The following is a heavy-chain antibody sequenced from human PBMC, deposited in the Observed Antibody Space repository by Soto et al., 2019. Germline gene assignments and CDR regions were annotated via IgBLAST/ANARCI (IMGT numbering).Heavy chain of an antibody. Sequence: GGSLRLSCAASGFTFSSYGMHWVRQAPGKGLEWVAVISYDGSNKYYADSVKGRFTISRDNSKNTLYLQMNSLRAEDTAVYYCARYRSGGSSYYYGMDVWGQGTTVTVSS. D-gene: IGHD2-15*01. V-gene: IGHV3-30*03. CDR2: ISYDGSNK. CDR3: ARYRSGGSSYYYGMDV. CDR1: GFTFSSYG. J-gene: IGHJ6*02.